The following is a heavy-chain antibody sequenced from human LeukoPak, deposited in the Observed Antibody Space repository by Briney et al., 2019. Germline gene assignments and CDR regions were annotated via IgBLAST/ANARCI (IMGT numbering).Heavy chain of an antibody. CDR2: INHSGST. Sequence: SETLSLTCAVYGGSFSGYYWSWIRQPPGKGLEWIGEINHSGSTNYNPSLKSRVTMSVDTSKNQFSLKLSSVTAADTAVYYCAREWYYYDSSGYGLDWFDPWGQGTLVTVSS. CDR3: AREWYYYDSSGYGLDWFDP. CDR1: GGSFSGYY. J-gene: IGHJ5*02. V-gene: IGHV4-34*01. D-gene: IGHD3-22*01.